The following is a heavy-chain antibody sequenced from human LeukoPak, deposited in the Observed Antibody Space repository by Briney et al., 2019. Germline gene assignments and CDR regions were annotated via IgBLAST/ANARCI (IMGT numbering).Heavy chain of an antibody. V-gene: IGHV3-23*01. CDR3: ARSLSGGSHDAYDV. J-gene: IGHJ3*01. CDR1: GLTFSNYA. CDR2: ISGGGGRP. Sequence: PGGSLRLSCAASGLTFSNYAMSWVRQAPGEGLEWVSVISGGGGRPYYADPVKGRFTISRDNSKNTLSLQMNSLRAEDTAEYYCARSLSGGSHDAYDVWGQGTMVTVSS. D-gene: IGHD1-26*01.